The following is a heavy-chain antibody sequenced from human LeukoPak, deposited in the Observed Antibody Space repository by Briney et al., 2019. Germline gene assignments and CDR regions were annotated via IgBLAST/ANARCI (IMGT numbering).Heavy chain of an antibody. CDR3: ARQDGNSKYYFDY. J-gene: IGHJ4*02. Sequence: KSGESLKISCKGSGYSFTYYWIGWVRQMPGKGLEWMGIIYPGDSDTRYRPSFQGQVTISVDKSINTAYLQWSSLKASDTAMYYCARQDGNSKYYFDYWGQGTLVTVSS. CDR1: GYSFTYYW. CDR2: IYPGDSDT. D-gene: IGHD1-1*01. V-gene: IGHV5-51*01.